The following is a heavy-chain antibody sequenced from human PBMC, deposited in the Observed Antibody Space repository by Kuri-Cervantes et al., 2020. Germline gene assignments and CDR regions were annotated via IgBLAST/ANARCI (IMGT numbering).Heavy chain of an antibody. D-gene: IGHD6-19*01. V-gene: IGHV1-18*01. Sequence: ASVKVSCKASCYTFTSYGIRWLRQAPGQGLEWMGWISAYNGNTNYAQKLQGRVTMTTDTSTSNAYMELRSLRSDDTAVYYCARDSSGWYPRYYFDYWGQGTLVTVSS. CDR3: ARDSSGWYPRYYFDY. CDR2: ISAYNGNT. J-gene: IGHJ4*02. CDR1: CYTFTSYG.